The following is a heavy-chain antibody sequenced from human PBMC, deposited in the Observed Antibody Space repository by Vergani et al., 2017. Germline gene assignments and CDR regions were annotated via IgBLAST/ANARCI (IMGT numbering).Heavy chain of an antibody. J-gene: IGHJ5*02. D-gene: IGHD3-3*01. CDR2: ISHSGYT. CDR1: GYSISSGYY. Sequence: QVQLQESGPGLLKPSETLSLTCTVSGYSISSGYYWGWIRQPPGKGLEWIGSISHSGYTFYSPSLKSRVTISVDTSKNQFYLKLSSVTAADTAVYYCARGRGDLEGSPAGFDHWGQGTLVTVSS. CDR3: ARGRGDLEGSPAGFDH. V-gene: IGHV4-38-2*02.